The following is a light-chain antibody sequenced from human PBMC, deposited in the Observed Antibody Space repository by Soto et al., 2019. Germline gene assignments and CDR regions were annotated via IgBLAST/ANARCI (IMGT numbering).Light chain of an antibody. CDR1: QSVSNY. CDR3: QQRSSWPLT. V-gene: IGKV3-11*01. CDR2: DGV. J-gene: IGKJ4*01. Sequence: DIVLTQSPGALSLSPGERATLSCRASQSVSNYLAWYQQKTGQAPRLLIYDGVKSATGIPARFSGSGAWTDFTLTSSSLEHEDVGVYYCQQRSSWPLTFGGGTKVEIK.